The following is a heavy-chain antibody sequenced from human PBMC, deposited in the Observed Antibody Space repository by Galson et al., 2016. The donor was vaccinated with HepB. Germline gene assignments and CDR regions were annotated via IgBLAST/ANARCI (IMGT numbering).Heavy chain of an antibody. CDR3: ASQVVTPTDAFDI. J-gene: IGHJ3*02. V-gene: IGHV3-74*01. Sequence: SLRLSCAASGFAFSNYWMHWVRQVPGKGLVWVSRINGAGSSTNYADSVKGRFTTSRDNAKNSLYLHMNGLRAEDTALYYCASQVVTPTDAFDIWGQGTMVTVST. D-gene: IGHD4-23*01. CDR1: GFAFSNYW. CDR2: INGAGSST.